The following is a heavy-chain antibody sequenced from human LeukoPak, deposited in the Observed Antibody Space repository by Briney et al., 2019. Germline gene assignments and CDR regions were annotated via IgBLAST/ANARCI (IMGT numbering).Heavy chain of an antibody. Sequence: ASVKVSCKASGGTFSSYAISWVRQAPGQGLEWMGGIIPIFGTANYAQKFQGRVTITTDESTSTAYMELSSLRSEDTAVYYCARAVGLGYCSSTSCYSLDYWGQGTLVTVSS. J-gene: IGHJ4*02. CDR2: IIPIFGTA. V-gene: IGHV1-69*05. CDR1: GGTFSSYA. CDR3: ARAVGLGYCSSTSCYSLDY. D-gene: IGHD2-2*01.